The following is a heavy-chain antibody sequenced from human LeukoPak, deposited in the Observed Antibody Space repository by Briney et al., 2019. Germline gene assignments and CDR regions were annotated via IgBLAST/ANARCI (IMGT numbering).Heavy chain of an antibody. J-gene: IGHJ4*02. CDR3: ARHVRGSYALAY. D-gene: IGHD1-26*01. Sequence: SETLSLTCTVSGGSISSYYWSWIRQPPGKGLEWIGYIYYSGSTNYNPSLKSRVTISVDTSKNQFPLKLSSVTAADTAVYYCARHVRGSYALAYWGQGTLVTVSS. CDR1: GGSISSYY. CDR2: IYYSGST. V-gene: IGHV4-59*01.